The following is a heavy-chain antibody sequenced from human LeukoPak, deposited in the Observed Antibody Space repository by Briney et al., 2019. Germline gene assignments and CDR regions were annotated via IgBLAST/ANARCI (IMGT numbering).Heavy chain of an antibody. V-gene: IGHV4-59*01. Sequence: SETLSLTCTVSGGSISSYYWSWIRQPPGKGLEWIGYIYYSGSTNYNPSLKSRVTISVDTSKNQFSLKLSSVTAADTAVYYCARGWEYYYDSSGYTGPFDYWGQGTLVTVSS. CDR2: IYYSGST. J-gene: IGHJ4*02. CDR1: GGSISSYY. CDR3: ARGWEYYYDSSGYTGPFDY. D-gene: IGHD3-22*01.